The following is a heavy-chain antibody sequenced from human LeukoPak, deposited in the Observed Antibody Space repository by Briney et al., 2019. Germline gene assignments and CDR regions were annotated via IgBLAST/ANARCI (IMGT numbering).Heavy chain of an antibody. CDR2: ISAYNGNT. J-gene: IGHJ6*03. V-gene: IGHV1-18*01. CDR1: GYTFTSYG. Sequence: GASVKVSCKASGYTFTSYGISWVRQAPGQGLEWMGWISAYNGNTNYAQKFQGRVTMTTDTFTSTAYMELSRLRSDDTAVYYCARVPNDYGDPGRIYYYYYMDVWGKGTTVTISS. D-gene: IGHD4-17*01. CDR3: ARVPNDYGDPGRIYYYYYMDV.